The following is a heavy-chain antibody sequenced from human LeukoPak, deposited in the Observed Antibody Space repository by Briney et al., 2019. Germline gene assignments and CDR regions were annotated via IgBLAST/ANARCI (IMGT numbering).Heavy chain of an antibody. J-gene: IGHJ4*02. Sequence: PSETLSLTCAVSGGSISSSNWWSWVRQPPGKGLEWIGEIYHSGSTNYNPSLKSRVTISVDKSKNQFSLKLSSVTAADTAVYYCARDRTLTKVAYFDYWGQGTLVTVSS. CDR1: GGSISSSNW. D-gene: IGHD4-11*01. V-gene: IGHV4-4*02. CDR2: IYHSGST. CDR3: ARDRTLTKVAYFDY.